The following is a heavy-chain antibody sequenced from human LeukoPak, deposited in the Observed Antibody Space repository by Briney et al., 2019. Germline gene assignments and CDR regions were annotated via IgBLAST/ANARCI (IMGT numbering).Heavy chain of an antibody. D-gene: IGHD5-24*01. CDR2: INPSSGGT. J-gene: IGHJ4*02. Sequence: ASVKVSCKASGYTFTGYYMHWVRQAPGQGLEWMGWINPSSGGTNYAQKFQGWVTMTRDTSISTAYMELSRLRSDDTAVYYCARGRDGYNLDYWGQGTLVTVSS. CDR3: ARGRDGYNLDY. V-gene: IGHV1-2*04. CDR1: GYTFTGYY.